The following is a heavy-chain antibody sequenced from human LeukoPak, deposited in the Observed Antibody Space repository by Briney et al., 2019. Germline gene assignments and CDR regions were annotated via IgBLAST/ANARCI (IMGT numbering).Heavy chain of an antibody. D-gene: IGHD3-16*02. CDR3: ARVAALEGMITFGGVIAPPSYYYGMDV. CDR2: IIPIFGTA. Sequence: SVKVSCKASGGTFSSYASSWVRQAPGQGLEWMGGIIPIFGTANYAQKFQGRVTITADESTSTAYMELSSLRSEDTAVYYCARVAALEGMITFGGVIAPPSYYYGMDVWGQGTTVTVSS. CDR1: GGTFSSYA. J-gene: IGHJ6*02. V-gene: IGHV1-69*13.